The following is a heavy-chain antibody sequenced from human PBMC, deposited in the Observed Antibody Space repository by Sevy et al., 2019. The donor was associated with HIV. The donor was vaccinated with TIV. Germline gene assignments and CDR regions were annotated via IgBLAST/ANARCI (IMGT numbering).Heavy chain of an antibody. CDR1: GFTFTNHW. D-gene: IGHD6-6*01. CDR2: IKQDGTAK. CDR3: ARYTTRPKGYFFDS. Sequence: GGSLRLSCAASGFTFTNHWMSWVRQAPGKGLEWVAHIKQDGTAKYYLDSVKGRFTISRNNTNNSLFLQMDSLRAEDTARYYCARYTTRPKGYFFDSWGQGTLVTVSS. V-gene: IGHV3-7*01. J-gene: IGHJ4*02.